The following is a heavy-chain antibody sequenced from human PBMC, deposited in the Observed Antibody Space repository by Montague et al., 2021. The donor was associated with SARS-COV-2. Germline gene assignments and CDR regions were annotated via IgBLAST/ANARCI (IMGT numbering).Heavy chain of an antibody. CDR1: GGSINYYY. CDR2: IYSSGNA. V-gene: IGHV4-4*07. CDR3: ARDPWRITIFGVVTRYGMDV. Sequence: SETLSLTCTVSGGSINYYYWHWLRQSAAKGLEWIGRIYSSGNANYSPSLKSRVTISVDTSKNQFSLKLSPVTAADTAVYYCARDPWRITIFGVVTRYGMDVWGQGTTVTVSS. D-gene: IGHD3-3*01. J-gene: IGHJ6*02.